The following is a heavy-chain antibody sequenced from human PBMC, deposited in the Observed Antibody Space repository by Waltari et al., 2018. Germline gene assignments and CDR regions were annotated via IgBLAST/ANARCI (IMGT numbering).Heavy chain of an antibody. CDR1: GGSISSYY. J-gene: IGHJ6*02. CDR2: IYYSGST. D-gene: IGHD6-19*01. CDR3: ARDYGAVAMDV. Sequence: QVQLQESGPGLVKPSETLSLTCTVSGGSISSYYWSWIRQPPGKGLEWIGYIYYSGSTNYNPSLKSRVTISVDTSKNQFSLKLSSVTAADTAVYYCARDYGAVAMDVWGQGTTVTVSS. V-gene: IGHV4-59*01.